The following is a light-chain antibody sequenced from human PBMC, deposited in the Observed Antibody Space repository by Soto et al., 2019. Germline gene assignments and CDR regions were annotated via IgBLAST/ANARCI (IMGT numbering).Light chain of an antibody. CDR2: GAS. CDR3: QQYGTSPRT. Sequence: EIQLTHSPGTLSLSPGERATLSCTASQSVSSSYLAWYQQKPGQAPRLLIYGASSRATGIPDRFSGSGSGTDFTLTISRLEPEDFAVYYCQQYGTSPRTFGQGTKVDIK. V-gene: IGKV3-20*01. CDR1: QSVSSSY. J-gene: IGKJ1*01.